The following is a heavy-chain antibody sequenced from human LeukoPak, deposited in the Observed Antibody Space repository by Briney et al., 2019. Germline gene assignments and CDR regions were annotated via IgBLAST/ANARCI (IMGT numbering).Heavy chain of an antibody. J-gene: IGHJ5*02. CDR1: GGSISRSGYS. Sequence: SQTLSLTCAVSGGSISRSGYSWSWIRQPPGKGLDWIAYIYYTGSTYYNPSLKSRVTISLDTSKNQFSLKLTSVTAADTAVYYCARGGDSSGYEGRFDPWGQGTLVTVSS. CDR2: IYYTGST. D-gene: IGHD3-22*01. CDR3: ARGGDSSGYEGRFDP. V-gene: IGHV4-30-4*07.